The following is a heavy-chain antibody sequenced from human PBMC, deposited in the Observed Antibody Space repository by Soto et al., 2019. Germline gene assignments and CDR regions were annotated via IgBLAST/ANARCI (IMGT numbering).Heavy chain of an antibody. D-gene: IGHD5-12*01. CDR2: IWYDGSNK. J-gene: IGHJ5*02. CDR3: ARGFRYSGYDPNWFDP. CDR1: GFTFSSYG. Sequence: GGSLRLSCAASGFTFSSYGMHWVRQAPGKGLEWVAVIWYDGSNKYYADSVKGRFTISRDNSKNTLYLQMNSLRAEDTAVYYCARGFRYSGYDPNWFDPWGQGTLVTVSS. V-gene: IGHV3-33*01.